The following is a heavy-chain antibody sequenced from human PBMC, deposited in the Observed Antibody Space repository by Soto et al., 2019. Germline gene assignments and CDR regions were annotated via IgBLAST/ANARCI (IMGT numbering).Heavy chain of an antibody. CDR3: ARDRYDFWSGTEHYGLDV. Sequence: QVPLVESGGGLVKPGGSLRLSCAASGFTFSDYYMAWIRQAPGKGLVWLSYISSGGSLIYYADSVKGRFTISRDNAKNSLYLLMNRLRAEDTAVYYCARDRYDFWSGTEHYGLDVWGRGTTVTVSS. D-gene: IGHD3-3*01. CDR2: ISSGGSLI. CDR1: GFTFSDYY. V-gene: IGHV3-11*01. J-gene: IGHJ6*02.